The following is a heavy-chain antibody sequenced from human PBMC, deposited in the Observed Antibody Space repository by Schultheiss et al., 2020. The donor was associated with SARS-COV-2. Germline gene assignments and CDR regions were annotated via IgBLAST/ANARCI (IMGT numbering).Heavy chain of an antibody. CDR2: ISYDGSNK. D-gene: IGHD5-24*01. CDR1: GFTFSSYS. Sequence: GGSLRLSCAASGFTFSSYSMHWVRQAPGKGLEWVAVISYDGSNKYYADSVKGRFTMSRDNSKNTLYLQMNSLRAEDTAVYYCARAQVAWGWLQLGPSDYWGQGTLVTVSS. J-gene: IGHJ4*02. V-gene: IGHV3-30-3*01. CDR3: ARAQVAWGWLQLGPSDY.